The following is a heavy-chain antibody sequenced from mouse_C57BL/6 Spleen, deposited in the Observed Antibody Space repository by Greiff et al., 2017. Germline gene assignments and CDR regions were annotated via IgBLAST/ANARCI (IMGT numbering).Heavy chain of an antibody. J-gene: IGHJ3*01. CDR3: TSAKAAPY. D-gene: IGHD6-1*01. Sequence: VQLQESGAELVRPGASVTLSCKASGYSFTDYEMHWVKQTPVHGLEWIGAIDPETGGTAYNQKFKGKAILTADKSSSTAYIELRSLTSEDSAVYYCTSAKAAPYWGQGTLVTVSA. CDR1: GYSFTDYE. V-gene: IGHV1-15*01. CDR2: IDPETGGT.